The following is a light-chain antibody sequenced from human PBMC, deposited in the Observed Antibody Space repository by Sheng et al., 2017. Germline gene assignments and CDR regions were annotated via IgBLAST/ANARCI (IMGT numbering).Light chain of an antibody. CDR2: AAS. CDR1: ETIRNF. J-gene: IGKJ1*01. V-gene: IGKV1-39*01. CDR3: QQSYSFPWT. Sequence: IHMTQSPSSLSASVGDRVTITCRTSETIRNFLNWYQQKPGKAPKLLIYAASSLQSGVPSRFSGSVSGTDFTLTIGSLQPEDFATYYCQQSYSFPWTFGQGTKV.